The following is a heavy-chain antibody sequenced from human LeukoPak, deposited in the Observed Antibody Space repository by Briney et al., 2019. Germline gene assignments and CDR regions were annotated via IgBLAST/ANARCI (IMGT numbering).Heavy chain of an antibody. CDR2: FYHSGST. CDR1: GYSISSGYY. J-gene: IGHJ4*02. Sequence: PSETLSLTCAVSGYSISSGYYWGWIRQPPGKGLEWIGSFYHSGSTYYNPSLKSRVPISVDTSKNQFSLKLSSVTAADTAVYYCARGARWSPLTYYFDYWGQGTLVTVSS. D-gene: IGHD4-23*01. CDR3: ARGARWSPLTYYFDY. V-gene: IGHV4-38-2*01.